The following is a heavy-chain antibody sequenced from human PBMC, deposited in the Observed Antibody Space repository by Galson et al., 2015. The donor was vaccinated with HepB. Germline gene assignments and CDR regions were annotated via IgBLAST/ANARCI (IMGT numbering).Heavy chain of an antibody. CDR2: ISGSGGST. J-gene: IGHJ4*02. Sequence: SLRLSCAASGFTFSSYAMSWVRQAPGKGLEWVSAISGSGGSTYYADSVKGRFTISRDNSKNTLYLQMNSLRAEDTAVYYCAKVNSRGYSRAGNYWGQGTLVTVSS. CDR3: AKVNSRGYSRAGNY. V-gene: IGHV3-23*01. D-gene: IGHD6-13*01. CDR1: GFTFSSYA.